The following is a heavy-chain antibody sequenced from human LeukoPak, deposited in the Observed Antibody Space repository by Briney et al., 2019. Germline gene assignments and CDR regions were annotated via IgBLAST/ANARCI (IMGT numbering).Heavy chain of an antibody. CDR2: ISSSSSTI. J-gene: IGHJ5*02. CDR3: ASGEELLWFGELYPRPNWFDP. CDR1: GFTFSSYS. Sequence: GGSLRLSCAASGFTFSSYSMNWVRQAPGKGLEWVSYISSSSSTIYYADSVKGRFTISRDNAKNSLYLQMNSLRDEDTAVYYCASGEELLWFGELYPRPNWFDPWGQGTLVTVSS. V-gene: IGHV3-48*02. D-gene: IGHD3-10*01.